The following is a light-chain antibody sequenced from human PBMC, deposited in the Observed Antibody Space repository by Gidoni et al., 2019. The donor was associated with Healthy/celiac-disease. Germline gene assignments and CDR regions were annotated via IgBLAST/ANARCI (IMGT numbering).Light chain of an antibody. CDR1: QGIRSA. V-gene: IGKV1-13*02. Sequence: ASQWTQSPSSLSASVGDRVTITCRASQGIRSALSWYQQKPGKAPKLLIYDASSLESGVPSMFSGSGSGTAFTLTISSLQPDDFASYYCQHFNSYGITFGQGTRLEIK. J-gene: IGKJ5*01. CDR2: DAS. CDR3: QHFNSYGIT.